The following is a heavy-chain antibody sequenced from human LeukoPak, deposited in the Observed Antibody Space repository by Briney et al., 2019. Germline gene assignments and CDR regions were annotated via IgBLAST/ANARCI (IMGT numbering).Heavy chain of an antibody. CDR3: AKVWTYYYGSGSFFDY. Sequence: TGGSLRLSYAASGFTFSSYAMSWVRQAPGKGLEWVSAISGSGGSTYYADSVKGRFTISRDNSKNTLYLQMNSLRAEDTAVYYCAKVWTYYYGSGSFFDYWGQGTLVTVSS. CDR2: ISGSGGST. D-gene: IGHD3-10*01. CDR1: GFTFSSYA. V-gene: IGHV3-23*01. J-gene: IGHJ4*02.